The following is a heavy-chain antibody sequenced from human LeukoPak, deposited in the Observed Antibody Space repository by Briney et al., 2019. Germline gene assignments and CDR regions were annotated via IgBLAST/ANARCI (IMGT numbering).Heavy chain of an antibody. V-gene: IGHV3-30-3*01. Sequence: QAGGSLRLFCAASGFTFSSYAMHWVRQAPGKGLEWVAVISYDGSNKYYADSVKGRFTISRDNYKNTLYLQMNSLRAEDTAVYYCAREFRYLVVGDYWGQGTLVTVSS. CDR1: GFTFSSYA. CDR2: ISYDGSNK. J-gene: IGHJ4*02. CDR3: AREFRYLVVGDY. D-gene: IGHD2-15*01.